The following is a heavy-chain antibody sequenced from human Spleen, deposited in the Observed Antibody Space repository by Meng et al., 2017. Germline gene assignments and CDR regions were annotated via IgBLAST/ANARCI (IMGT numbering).Heavy chain of an antibody. J-gene: IGHJ4*02. V-gene: IGHV4-4*02. CDR1: GAASGRLNW. Sequence: VHGQWQGLGSVNPWGTPSRTLPVSGAASGRLNWWHWVRQPPVKGLKWIGEIYHSGSTNYNPSLKSRVTISVDKSKNQFSLKLSSETAADSAVYYCARGPTTMAHDFDYWGQGTLVTVSS. CDR2: IYHSGST. D-gene: IGHD4-11*01. CDR3: ARGPTTMAHDFDY.